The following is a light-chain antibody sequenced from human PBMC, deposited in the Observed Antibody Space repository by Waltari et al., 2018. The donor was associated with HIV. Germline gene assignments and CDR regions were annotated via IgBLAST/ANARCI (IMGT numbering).Light chain of an antibody. J-gene: IGLJ1*01. Sequence: QSALTQPRSVSGSPGQSVTISCTGTSSDVGDYNSVSWYQQHPGKAPKLMIYDVSKWPSGVPDRFSGSKSGNTASLTISGLQAEDEADYYCCSHAGTYTYVFGTGTKVTVL. V-gene: IGLV2-11*01. CDR1: SSDVGDYNS. CDR2: DVS. CDR3: CSHAGTYTYV.